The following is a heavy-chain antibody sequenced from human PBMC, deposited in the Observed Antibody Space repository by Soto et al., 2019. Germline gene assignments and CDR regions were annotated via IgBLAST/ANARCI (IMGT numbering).Heavy chain of an antibody. V-gene: IGHV3-23*01. Sequence: GGSLRLSCAASGFTFSSYAMSWVRQAPGKGLEWVSAISGSGGSTYYADSVKGRFTISRDNSKNTQHLQMNSLSAEDTAVYYCAAAGVRFTDAFDIWGQGTMVTVSS. CDR1: GFTFSSYA. CDR3: AAAGVRFTDAFDI. CDR2: ISGSGGST. D-gene: IGHD3-3*01. J-gene: IGHJ3*02.